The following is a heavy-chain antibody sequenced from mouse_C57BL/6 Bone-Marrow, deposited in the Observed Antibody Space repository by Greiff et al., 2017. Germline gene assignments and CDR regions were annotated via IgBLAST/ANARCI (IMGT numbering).Heavy chain of an antibody. Sequence: QAQLQQPGAELVKPGASVKLSCKASGYTFTSYWMHWVKQRPGQGLEWIGMIHPNSGSTNYNEKFKSKATLTVDKSSSTAYMQLSSLTSEDSAVYYCARSITTVVPFDYWGQGTTLTVSS. J-gene: IGHJ2*01. CDR1: GYTFTSYW. V-gene: IGHV1-64*01. CDR3: ARSITTVVPFDY. D-gene: IGHD1-1*01. CDR2: IHPNSGST.